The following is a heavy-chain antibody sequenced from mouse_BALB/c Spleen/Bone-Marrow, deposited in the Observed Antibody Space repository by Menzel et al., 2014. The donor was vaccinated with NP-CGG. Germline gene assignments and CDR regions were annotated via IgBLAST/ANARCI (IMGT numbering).Heavy chain of an antibody. CDR1: GYTFTSYW. CDR2: INPSTGYT. J-gene: IGHJ3*01. Sequence: QVQLQQSGAELAKPGASVKMSCKASGYTFTSYWMHWVKQRPGQGLEWIGYINPSTGYTEYNQKFKDKATLTADKSSSTAYMQLSSLTSEDSAVYCCARGRFAYWGQGTLVTVSA. CDR3: ARGRFAY. V-gene: IGHV1-7*01.